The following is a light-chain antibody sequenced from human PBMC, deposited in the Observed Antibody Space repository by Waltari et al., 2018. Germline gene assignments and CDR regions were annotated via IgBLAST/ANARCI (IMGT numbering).Light chain of an antibody. CDR3: SAWDTSLGAVL. Sequence: QAGLTQPPSVSKDLRQTATLTCTGNSNNVGNQGAAWLQQHQGHPPKLLSCRNNDRPSGFSERFSASRSGNTASLTITGLQPEDEADYYCSAWDTSLGAVLFGGGTKLTVL. CDR2: RNN. J-gene: IGLJ2*01. CDR1: SNNVGNQG. V-gene: IGLV10-54*04.